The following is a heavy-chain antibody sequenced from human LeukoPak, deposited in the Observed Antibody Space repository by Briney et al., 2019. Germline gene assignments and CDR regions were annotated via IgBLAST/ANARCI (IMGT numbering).Heavy chain of an antibody. CDR3: VRDDEYGDYVMYFDY. J-gene: IGHJ4*02. CDR2: IYTSGST. CDR1: GGSISSYY. D-gene: IGHD4-17*01. V-gene: IGHV4-4*07. Sequence: SETLSLTCTVSGGSISSYYWSWIRQPAGKGLEWIGRIYTSGSTNYNPSLKSRVTMSVDTSKNQFSLKLSSVTAADTAVYYCVRDDEYGDYVMYFDYWGQGTLVTVSS.